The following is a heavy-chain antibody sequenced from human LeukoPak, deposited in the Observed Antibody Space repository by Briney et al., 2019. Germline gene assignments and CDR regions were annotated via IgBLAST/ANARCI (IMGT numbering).Heavy chain of an antibody. V-gene: IGHV4-59*01. CDR1: GGSISSYY. Sequence: SETLSLTCSVSGGSISSYYWCWIWHPPPQGLEWIGYIYYSGSTNYNPSLKSRVIISVDTSKNPFSLKLSSVTAADTAVYYCARVGGHGFRDYYYYMDVWGKGTTVTVSS. CDR2: IYYSGST. CDR3: ARVGGHGFRDYYYYMDV. J-gene: IGHJ6*03. D-gene: IGHD3-10*01.